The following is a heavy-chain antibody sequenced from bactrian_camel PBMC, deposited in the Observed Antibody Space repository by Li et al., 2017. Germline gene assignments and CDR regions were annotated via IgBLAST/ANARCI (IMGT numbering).Heavy chain of an antibody. CDR1: GYTYSSYC. V-gene: IGHV3S31*01. CDR2: IGKDGVIS. Sequence: DVQLVESGGGSGQTGGSLTLSCAASGYTYSSYCMAWFHQSPGKEREGIAAIGKDGVISYADSVKGRFTISKDSAKNTLFLQMNNLKPDDTGMYYCAAESTGPLWLGYFGNCGVGYWGQGTQVTVS. D-gene: IGHD1*01. J-gene: IGHJ6*01. CDR3: AAESTGPLWLGYFGNCGVGY.